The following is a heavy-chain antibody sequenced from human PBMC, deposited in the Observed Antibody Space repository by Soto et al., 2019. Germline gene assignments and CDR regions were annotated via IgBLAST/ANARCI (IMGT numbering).Heavy chain of an antibody. V-gene: IGHV3-74*01. Sequence: GSLIRSCVGSGFTFCRYWGHLVPKPQEKGLVWISQTDMDGTFTPYADPVKGRSTISRNNAKNTLYLKRNSRRAKDTAVYYCERDDFGLGIAHWARGTLVTVSS. D-gene: IGHD1-26*01. CDR2: TDMDGTFT. CDR3: ERDDFGLGIAH. J-gene: IGHJ4*02. CDR1: GFTFCRYW.